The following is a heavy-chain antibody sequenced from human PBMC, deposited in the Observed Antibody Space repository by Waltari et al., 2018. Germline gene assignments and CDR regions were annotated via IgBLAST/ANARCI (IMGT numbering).Heavy chain of an antibody. CDR3: ARYLRPIYYMDV. Sequence: EVQLVESGGGLVESGGSLRPSCVASGFPFRPYCMSWLRQAPGKGLEWVANIKQDGSEKYYVDSVKVRFTISRDNAENSLSLQMNSLIAEDTAVYYCARYLRPIYYMDVWGKGTTVTVSS. CDR1: GFPFRPYC. CDR2: IKQDGSEK. V-gene: IGHV3-7*04. D-gene: IGHD3-9*01. J-gene: IGHJ6*03.